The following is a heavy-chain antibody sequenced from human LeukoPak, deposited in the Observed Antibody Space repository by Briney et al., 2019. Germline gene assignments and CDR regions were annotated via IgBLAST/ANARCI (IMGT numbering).Heavy chain of an antibody. CDR2: IIPILGIA. CDR3: ARDGYEMGIAAAGHYYYYGMDV. CDR1: GGTFSSYA. J-gene: IGHJ6*02. V-gene: IGHV1-69*04. Sequence: SVKVSCKASGGTFSSYAISWVRQAPGQGLEWMGRIIPILGIANYAQKFQGRVTITADKSTSTAYMELSSLRSEDTAVYCCARDGYEMGIAAAGHYYYYGMDVWGQGTTVTVSS. D-gene: IGHD6-13*01.